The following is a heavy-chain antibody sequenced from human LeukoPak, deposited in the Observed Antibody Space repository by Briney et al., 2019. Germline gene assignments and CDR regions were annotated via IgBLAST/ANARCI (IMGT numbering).Heavy chain of an antibody. J-gene: IGHJ6*03. V-gene: IGHV4-59*12. CDR2: IYYSGST. D-gene: IGHD3-22*01. CDR3: ATAPTVLITAHYSYYYLAA. Sequence: SETLSLTCTVSGGSLSRYYWRWIRQPAGRGRDWVGCIYYSGSTNYNPSLTSRATISVPPSKNQFSLKLSSLTAAAPAVYYCATAPTVLITAHYSYYYLAAWGKGTPVTVSS. CDR1: GGSLSRYY.